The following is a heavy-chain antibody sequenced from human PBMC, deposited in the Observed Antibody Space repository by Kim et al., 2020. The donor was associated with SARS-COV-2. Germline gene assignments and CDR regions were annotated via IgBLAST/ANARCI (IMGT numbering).Heavy chain of an antibody. CDR3: ARHYYGSGSSPQGLDP. Sequence: SETLSLTCTVSGGSVSSSTNYWGWIRQPPGKGLEWIGSIYYSGSTYYNPSLKSRVTISLDTSKNQFSLKLSSVTAADTAVYYCARHYYGSGSSPQGLDPWGQGTLVTVSS. V-gene: IGHV4-39*01. CDR2: IYYSGST. CDR1: GGSVSSSTNY. J-gene: IGHJ5*02. D-gene: IGHD3-10*01.